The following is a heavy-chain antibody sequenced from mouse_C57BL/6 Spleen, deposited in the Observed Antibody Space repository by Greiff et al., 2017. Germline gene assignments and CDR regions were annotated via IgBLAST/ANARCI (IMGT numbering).Heavy chain of an antibody. CDR1: GYTFTDYE. V-gene: IGHV1-15*01. J-gene: IGHJ3*01. CDR3: TRVNDGYYAWFAY. Sequence: QVQLKESGAELVRPGASVTLSCKASGYTFTDYEMHWVKQTPVHGLEWIGAIDPETGGTAYNQKFKGKAILTADKSSSTAYMELRSLTSEDSAVYYCTRVNDGYYAWFAYWGQGTLVTVSA. CDR2: IDPETGGT. D-gene: IGHD2-3*01.